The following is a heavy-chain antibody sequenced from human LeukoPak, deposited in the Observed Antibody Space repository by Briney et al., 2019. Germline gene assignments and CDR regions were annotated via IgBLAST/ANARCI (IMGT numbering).Heavy chain of an antibody. CDR2: ISGSGGST. V-gene: IGHV3-23*01. J-gene: IGHJ6*02. D-gene: IGHD3-22*01. CDR1: GFTFSSYA. Sequence: GGSLRLSCAASGFTFSSYAMSWVRQAPGKGLEWVSAISGSGGSTYYADSVKGRFTISRDNSKNTLYLQMNSLRAEDTAVYYCAYRSEYYYDSSGYSVDYYYGMDVWGQGTTVTVSS. CDR3: AYRSEYYYDSSGYSVDYYYGMDV.